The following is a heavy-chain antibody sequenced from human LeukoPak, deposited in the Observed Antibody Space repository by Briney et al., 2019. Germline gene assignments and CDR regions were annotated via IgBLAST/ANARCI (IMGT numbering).Heavy chain of an antibody. CDR3: ARVSRSGWWDDY. Sequence: GGSLRLSCAASRFTFSNYWMSWVRQPAGKGLEWVANINQGGSEKHYLNSVKGRFTISRDNAKNSLYLQMNSLRAEDTAVYYCARVSRSGWWDDYWGQGTLVTVSS. J-gene: IGHJ4*02. V-gene: IGHV3-7*02. D-gene: IGHD6-19*01. CDR1: RFTFSNYW. CDR2: INQGGSEK.